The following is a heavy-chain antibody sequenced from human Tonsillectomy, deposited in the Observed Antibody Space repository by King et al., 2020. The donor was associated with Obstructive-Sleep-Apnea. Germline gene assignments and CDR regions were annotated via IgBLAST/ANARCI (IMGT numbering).Heavy chain of an antibody. CDR1: GFTFSSYS. CDR3: ARARSPRPFFFSDGMDV. J-gene: IGHJ6*02. V-gene: IGHV3-21*01. D-gene: IGHD1-1*01. Sequence: VQLVESGGGLVKPGGSLRLSCAASGFTFSSYSMNWVRQAPGKGLEWVSSISSSNSYIYYADSMKGRFTISRDNAKNSLYLQMNSLRAEDTAVYYCARARSPRPFFFSDGMDVWGQGTTVIVSS. CDR2: ISSSNSYI.